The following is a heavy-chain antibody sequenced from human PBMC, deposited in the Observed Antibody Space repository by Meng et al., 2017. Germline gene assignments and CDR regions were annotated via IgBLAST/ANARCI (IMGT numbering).Heavy chain of an antibody. V-gene: IGHV1-2*06. D-gene: IGHD5-12*01. Sequence: ASVKVSCKASGYTFTGYYMHWVRQAPGQGLEWMGRINPNSGGTNYAQKFQGKVTMTRDTSISTAYMELSRLRSDDTAVYYCARDRRYSGYGPTWFDPWAQGTLVTFSS. J-gene: IGHJ5*02. CDR1: GYTFTGYY. CDR2: INPNSGGT. CDR3: ARDRRYSGYGPTWFDP.